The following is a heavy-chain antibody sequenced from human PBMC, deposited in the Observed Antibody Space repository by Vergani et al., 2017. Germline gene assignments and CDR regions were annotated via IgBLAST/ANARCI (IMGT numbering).Heavy chain of an antibody. V-gene: IGHV5-51*01. Sequence: EVQLVQSGAEVKKPGESLKISCKGSGYSFTSYWIGWVRQMPGKVLEWMGIIYPGDSDTRYSPSFQGQVTISADKSISTAYLQWSSLKASYTAMYYCARQFPYCSSTSCYSHYYYMDVWGKGTTVTVSS. CDR1: GYSFTSYW. J-gene: IGHJ6*03. CDR3: ARQFPYCSSTSCYSHYYYMDV. CDR2: IYPGDSDT. D-gene: IGHD2-2*02.